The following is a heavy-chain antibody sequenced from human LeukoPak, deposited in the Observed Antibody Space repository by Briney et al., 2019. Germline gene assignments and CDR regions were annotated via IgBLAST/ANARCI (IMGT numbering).Heavy chain of an antibody. CDR1: GFTFSSYG. J-gene: IGHJ4*02. Sequence: PGGSLRLSCAASGFTFSSYGMHWVRQAPGKGLEWVAFIRYDGSNKYYADSVKGRFTISRDNSKNTLYLQMNSLRAEDTAVYYCAKVRSSSRPVDYWGQGTLVTVSS. CDR3: AKVRSSSRPVDY. D-gene: IGHD6-6*01. V-gene: IGHV3-30*02. CDR2: IRYDGSNK.